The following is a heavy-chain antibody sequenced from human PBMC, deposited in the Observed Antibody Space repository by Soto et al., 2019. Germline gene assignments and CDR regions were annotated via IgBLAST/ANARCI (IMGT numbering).Heavy chain of an antibody. CDR3: ARDQGSGLYYYYYGLDG. CDR2: INSDGSST. V-gene: IGHV3-74*01. Sequence: PGGSLRLSCAASGFTFSSYWMHWVRQAPGKGLVWVSRINSDGSSTSYADSVKGRFTISRDNAKNTLYLQMNSLRAEDTAVYYCARDQGSGLYYYYYGLDGPGQGTTVTVSS. CDR1: GFTFSSYW. J-gene: IGHJ6*02. D-gene: IGHD6-19*01.